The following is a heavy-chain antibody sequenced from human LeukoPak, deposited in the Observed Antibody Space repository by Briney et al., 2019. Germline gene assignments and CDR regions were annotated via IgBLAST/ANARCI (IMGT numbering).Heavy chain of an antibody. D-gene: IGHD4-17*01. CDR3: ARYHDYGDYKRYFDP. J-gene: IGHJ5*02. Sequence: GGSLRLSCAASGFTFSNYAMSWVRQAPGKGLEWVAVISIDGRKEYYADSVKGRFTISRDNSKSTLYLQMNSLRAEDTAVYYCARYHDYGDYKRYFDPWGQGTLVTVSS. V-gene: IGHV3-30*04. CDR1: GFTFSNYA. CDR2: ISIDGRKE.